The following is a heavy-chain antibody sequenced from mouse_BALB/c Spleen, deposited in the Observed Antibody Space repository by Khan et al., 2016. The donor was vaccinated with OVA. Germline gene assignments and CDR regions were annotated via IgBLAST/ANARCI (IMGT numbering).Heavy chain of an antibody. CDR2: INYSGST. CDR3: ARDGSRYNYAMDY. D-gene: IGHD2-3*01. J-gene: IGHJ4*01. V-gene: IGHV3-2*02. CDR1: GYSITRDYA. Sequence: EVKLLESGPGLVNPSQSLSLTCTVTGYSITRDYAWNWIRQFPGNKLEWMGYINYSGSTNYNPALKSRISITRDTSKNQFFLQLNSVTTGDTATYYCARDGSRYNYAMDYWGQGTSVTVSS.